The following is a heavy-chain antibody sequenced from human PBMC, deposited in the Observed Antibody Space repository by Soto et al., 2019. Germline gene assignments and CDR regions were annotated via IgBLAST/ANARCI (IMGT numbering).Heavy chain of an antibody. CDR1: GYTFTGYY. CDR2: INPNSGGT. CDR3: ARNSRDLGSSWYDWFDP. V-gene: IGHV1-2*04. Sequence: ASVKVSCKASGYTFTGYYMHWVRQAPGQGLEWMGWINPNSGGTNYAQKFQGWVTMTRDTSISTAYMELSRLRSDDTAVYYCARNSRDLGSSWYDWFDPWGQGTLVTVSS. J-gene: IGHJ5*02. D-gene: IGHD6-13*01.